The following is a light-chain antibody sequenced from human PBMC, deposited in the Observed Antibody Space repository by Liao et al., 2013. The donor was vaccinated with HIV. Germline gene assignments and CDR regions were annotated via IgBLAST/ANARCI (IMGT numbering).Light chain of an antibody. CDR3: QAWDSNTAWV. Sequence: SYELTQPPSVSVSPGQTASITCSGDNLGDKFACWYQQKPGQSPLLVIYQDTKRPSGIPERFSGSNSGNTATLTISGTQAMDEADYFCQAWDSNTAWVFGGGTKLTVL. CDR1: NLGDKF. CDR2: QDT. J-gene: IGLJ3*02. V-gene: IGLV3-1*01.